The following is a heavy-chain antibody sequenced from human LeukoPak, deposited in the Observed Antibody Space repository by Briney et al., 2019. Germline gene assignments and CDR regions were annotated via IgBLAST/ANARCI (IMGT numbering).Heavy chain of an antibody. CDR2: IYHSGST. CDR1: GGSISSGGYS. Sequence: NPSETLSLTCAVSGGSISSGGYSWSWIRQPPGKGLEWIGYIYHSGSTYYNPSLKSRVTISVDRSKNQFSLKLSSVTAADTAVYYCARRVSNYYDSTLNWFDPWGQETLVTVSS. D-gene: IGHD3-22*01. J-gene: IGHJ5*02. V-gene: IGHV4-30-2*01. CDR3: ARRVSNYYDSTLNWFDP.